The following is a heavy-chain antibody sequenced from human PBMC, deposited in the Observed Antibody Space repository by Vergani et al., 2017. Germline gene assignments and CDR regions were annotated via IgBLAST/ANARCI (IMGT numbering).Heavy chain of an antibody. D-gene: IGHD3-22*01. J-gene: IGHJ4*02. CDR2: ISYDGSNK. CDR3: ARDMVKWLALLEVDY. CDR1: GFTFSSYA. V-gene: IGHV3-30*01. Sequence: VQLVESGGGVVQPGRSLRLSCAASGFTFSSYAMHWVRQAPGKGLEWVAVISYDGSNKYYADSVKGRFTISRDNSKNTLYLQMNSLRAEDTAVYYCARDMVKWLALLEVDYWGQGTLVTVSS.